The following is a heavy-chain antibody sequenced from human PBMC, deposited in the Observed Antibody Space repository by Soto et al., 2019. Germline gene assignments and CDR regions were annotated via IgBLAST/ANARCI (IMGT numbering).Heavy chain of an antibody. Sequence: PGGSLRLSCAASGFTFSSYWMSWVRQAPGKGLEWVANIKQDGSEKYYVDSVKGRFTISRDNAKNSLYLQMNSLRAEDTAVYYCASSSEEVTIFGVVRNWGQGTLVTVS. CDR2: IKQDGSEK. CDR3: ASSSEEVTIFGVVRN. CDR1: GFTFSSYW. D-gene: IGHD3-3*01. J-gene: IGHJ4*02. V-gene: IGHV3-7*01.